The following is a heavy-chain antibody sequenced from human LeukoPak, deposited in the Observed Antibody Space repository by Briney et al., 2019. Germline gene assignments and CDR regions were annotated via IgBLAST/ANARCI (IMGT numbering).Heavy chain of an antibody. CDR1: GFIFADYA. D-gene: IGHD6-13*01. V-gene: IGHV3-43D*03. CDR3: ARGLAAAGTRGPY. J-gene: IGHJ4*02. Sequence: GGSLRLSCAASGFIFADYAMHWVRQSPGKGLAWVSLINWNGGSTYYADSVKGRFTISRDNSRNSLYLQMNSLRADDTAVYYCARGLAAAGTRGPYWGQGTLVTVSS. CDR2: INWNGGST.